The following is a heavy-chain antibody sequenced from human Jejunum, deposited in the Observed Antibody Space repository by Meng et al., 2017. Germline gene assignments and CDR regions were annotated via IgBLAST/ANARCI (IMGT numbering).Heavy chain of an antibody. CDR3: ARGGYYSFDY. J-gene: IGHJ4*02. CDR2: IYHSGSN. V-gene: IGHV4-4*02. D-gene: IGHD5-18*01. Sequence: QVQRQESGPGLVKPSETLSRTCAVSGGSISSVYWWTWVRQSPGKGLEWIGEIYHSGSNNYNPSLKSRVTISVDKSKNQFSLKLTSVTAADTAVYYCARGGYYSFDYWGQGTLVTVSS. CDR1: GGSISSVYW.